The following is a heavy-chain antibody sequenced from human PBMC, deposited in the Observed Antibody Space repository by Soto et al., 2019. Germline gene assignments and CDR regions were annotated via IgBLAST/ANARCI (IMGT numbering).Heavy chain of an antibody. D-gene: IGHD2-15*01. J-gene: IGHJ6*02. Sequence: PGGSLRLSCVASGFSFSEYGMSWVRQTPQKTLEWVASISGNKMTTFYPDSVKGRFFISRDNSDNTLHLQMNSLRAEDTAVYYCARDRGGPPQRYYYGMDVWGQGTTVTVSS. CDR3: ARDRGGPPQRYYYGMDV. CDR2: ISGNKMTT. V-gene: IGHV3-48*01. CDR1: GFSFSEYG.